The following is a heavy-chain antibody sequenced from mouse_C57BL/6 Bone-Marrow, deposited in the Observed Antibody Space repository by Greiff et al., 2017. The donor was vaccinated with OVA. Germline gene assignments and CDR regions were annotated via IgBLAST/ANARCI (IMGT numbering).Heavy chain of an antibody. Sequence: QVQLQQSGAALVRPGTSVKMSCKASGYTFTNYWIGWAKQRPGHGLEWIGDIYPGGGYTNYNEKFKGKATLTADKSSSTAYMQFSSLTSEDSAIYYCARGNDGYYPCAYWGQGTLVTVSA. D-gene: IGHD2-3*01. CDR1: GYTFTNYW. V-gene: IGHV1-63*01. CDR2: IYPGGGYT. CDR3: ARGNDGYYPCAY. J-gene: IGHJ3*01.